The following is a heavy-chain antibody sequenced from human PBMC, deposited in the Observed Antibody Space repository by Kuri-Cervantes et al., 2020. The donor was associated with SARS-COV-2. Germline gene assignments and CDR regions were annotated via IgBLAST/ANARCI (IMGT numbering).Heavy chain of an antibody. CDR2: IYYSGST. D-gene: IGHD2-15*01. CDR1: GGSISSSLYY. Sequence: LRLSCTVSGGSISSSLYYWGWVRQPPGQGLEWIGSIYYSGSTYYGPSLNSRVTISVDTSKNQFSLKLNSVTAADTAVYYCVRVDCSAGTCYRRSFDYWGRGTLVTVSS. V-gene: IGHV4-39*01. CDR3: VRVDCSAGTCYRRSFDY. J-gene: IGHJ4*02.